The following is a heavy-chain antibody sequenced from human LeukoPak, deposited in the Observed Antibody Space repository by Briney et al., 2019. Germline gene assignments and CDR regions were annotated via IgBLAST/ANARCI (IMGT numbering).Heavy chain of an antibody. D-gene: IGHD1-26*01. V-gene: IGHV4-4*07. CDR1: GASISSYY. CDR3: ARARGGSGSYGHFDY. CDR2: IYTSGST. Sequence: SETLSLTCTVSGASISSYYWTWIRQPAGEGLEWIGRIYTSGSTNYNPSLESRVTMSVNTSKNQFSLKLSSVTAADTAVYYCARARGGSGSYGHFDYWGQGTLVTVSS. J-gene: IGHJ4*02.